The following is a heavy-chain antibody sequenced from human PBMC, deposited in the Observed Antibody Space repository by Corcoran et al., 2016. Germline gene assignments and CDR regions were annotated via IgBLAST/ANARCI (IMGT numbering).Heavy chain of an antibody. V-gene: IGHV3-23*04. D-gene: IGHD6-6*01. CDR1: GFTFTNSA. Sequence: DVQLVESGGGLVQPGGSLRLSCAASGFTFTNSAMSWVRKTPGKGLEWVSGITSGGSSTYYADSVKGRFTISRDNSNNMLYLQMNSLRAEDTAIYYCANKAIAARPPMGWGQGALVTVSS. CDR2: ITSGGSST. J-gene: IGHJ4*02. CDR3: ANKAIAARPPMG.